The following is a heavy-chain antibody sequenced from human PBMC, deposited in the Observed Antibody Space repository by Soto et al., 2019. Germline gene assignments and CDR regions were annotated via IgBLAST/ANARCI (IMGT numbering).Heavy chain of an antibody. J-gene: IGHJ4*02. CDR2: ISGSAGST. CDR1: GFTFSTYV. D-gene: IGHD3-22*01. V-gene: IGHV3-23*01. CDR3: ARTFYSESGGYYY. Sequence: GGSLRLSCAASGFTFSTYVMTWVRHAPGKGLEWVSSISGSAGSTLCADAVKGRFTVYRDTSKNTLYLQMDNLRADDTAEYYCARTFYSESGGYYYWGQGALVTVSS.